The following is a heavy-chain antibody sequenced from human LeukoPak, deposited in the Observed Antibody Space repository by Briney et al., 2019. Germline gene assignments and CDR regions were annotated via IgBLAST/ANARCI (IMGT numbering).Heavy chain of an antibody. J-gene: IGHJ4*02. V-gene: IGHV1-18*04. CDR2: ISAYNGNT. D-gene: IGHD3-10*01. CDR3: ASERAKIWFGEVQSPDY. CDR1: GYTFTSYG. Sequence: ASVKVSCKDSGYTFTSYGISWVRQAPGQGLEWMGWISAYNGNTNYAQKLQGSVTMTTDTSTSTANMELRSLRSDDTAVYYCASERAKIWFGEVQSPDYWGQGTLVAVSS.